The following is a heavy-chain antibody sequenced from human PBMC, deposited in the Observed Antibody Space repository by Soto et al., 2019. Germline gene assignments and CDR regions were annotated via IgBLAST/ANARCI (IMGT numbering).Heavy chain of an antibody. CDR3: ARDKPRVLLWFGELPAGDL. D-gene: IGHD3-10*01. Sequence: HPGGSLRLSCAASGFTSSNYCMHWVRQAPGKGLVWVSRIKSDGSSTTYADSVKGRFTISRDNAKNTLDLQMHGLRGEDMAVYYCARDKPRVLLWFGELPAGDLWGRGTLVTVSS. V-gene: IGHV3-74*01. CDR2: IKSDGSST. J-gene: IGHJ2*01. CDR1: GFTSSNYC.